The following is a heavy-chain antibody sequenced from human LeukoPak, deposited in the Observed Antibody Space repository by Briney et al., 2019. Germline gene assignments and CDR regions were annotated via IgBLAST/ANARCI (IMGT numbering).Heavy chain of an antibody. V-gene: IGHV1-69*01. Sequence: SVKVSCKASGGTFSIYPISWVRQAPGQGLEWMGGIIPIFGTANYAQKFQGRVTITADESTSTAYMELSSLRSEDTAVYYCARDADSSGWEYYFDYWGQGTLVTVSS. J-gene: IGHJ4*02. D-gene: IGHD6-19*01. CDR1: GGTFSIYP. CDR2: IIPIFGTA. CDR3: ARDADSSGWEYYFDY.